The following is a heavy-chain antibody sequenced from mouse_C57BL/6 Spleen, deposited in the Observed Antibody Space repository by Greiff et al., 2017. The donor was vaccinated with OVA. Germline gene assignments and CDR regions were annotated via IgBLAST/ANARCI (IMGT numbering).Heavy chain of an antibody. D-gene: IGHD4-1*01. CDR2: INYDGSST. Sequence: EVMLVESEGGLVQPGRSMKLSCTASGFTFSDYYMAWVRQVPEKGLEWVANINYDGSSTYYLDSLKSRFIISRDNAKNILYLQMSSLKSEDTATYYCARGNWDEVYAMDYWGQGTSVTVSS. J-gene: IGHJ4*01. CDR1: GFTFSDYY. CDR3: ARGNWDEVYAMDY. V-gene: IGHV5-16*01.